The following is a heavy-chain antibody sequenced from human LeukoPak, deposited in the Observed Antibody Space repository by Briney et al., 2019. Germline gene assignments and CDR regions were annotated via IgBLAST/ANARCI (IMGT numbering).Heavy chain of an antibody. J-gene: IGHJ4*02. CDR1: GGTFSSYT. D-gene: IGHD4-11*01. Sequence: ASVKVSCKASGGTFSSYTISWVRQAPGQGLEWMGRIIPIPGIASYAQKFQGRVTITADKSTSTAYMELSSLRSEDTAVYYCARAVTTGRDYWGQGTLVTVSS. V-gene: IGHV1-69*02. CDR3: ARAVTTGRDY. CDR2: IIPIPGIA.